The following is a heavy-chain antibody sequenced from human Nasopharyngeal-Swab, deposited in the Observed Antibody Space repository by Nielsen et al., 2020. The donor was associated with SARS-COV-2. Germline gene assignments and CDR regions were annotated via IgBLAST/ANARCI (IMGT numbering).Heavy chain of an antibody. CDR2: VSHSGSI. V-gene: IGHV4-4*02. J-gene: IGHJ6*03. CDR1: GGSVSSNDW. Sequence: SETLSLTCAVSGGSVSSNDWWTWVRQSPGKGLEWIGDVSHSGSINYNPSLKSRVTLSMDKSKRQFSLRLTSVSAADTAVYFCARGDLVVVPSPILGLGPFFYYFYLDVWGKGTTVIVSS. D-gene: IGHD2-2*01. CDR3: ARGDLVVVPSPILGLGPFFYYFYLDV.